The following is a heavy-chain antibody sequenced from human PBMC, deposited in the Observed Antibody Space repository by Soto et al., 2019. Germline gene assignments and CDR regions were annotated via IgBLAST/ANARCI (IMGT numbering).Heavy chain of an antibody. CDR3: AKEQITMIVVVITTRPGAFDI. D-gene: IGHD3-22*01. J-gene: IGHJ3*02. CDR2: ISGSGGST. Sequence: GGSLRLSCAASGFTFDTYWMNWVRQAPGKGPEWVSAISGSGGSTYYADSVKGRFTISRDNSKNTLYLQMNSLRAEDTAVYYCAKEQITMIVVVITTRPGAFDIWGQGTMVTVSS. CDR1: GFTFDTYW. V-gene: IGHV3-23*01.